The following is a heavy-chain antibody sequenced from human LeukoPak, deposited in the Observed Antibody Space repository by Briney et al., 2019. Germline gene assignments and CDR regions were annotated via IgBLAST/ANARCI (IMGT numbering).Heavy chain of an antibody. CDR2: IYYSGST. D-gene: IGHD3-22*01. J-gene: IGHJ4*02. CDR1: GGSVSSYY. V-gene: IGHV4-59*02. Sequence: SETLSLTCTVSGGSVSSYYWSWIRQPPGKGLEWIGYIYYSGSTNYNPSLESRVTISVDTSKNQFSLKLSSVTAADTAVYYCARDPYYYDSSGYYRHFDYWGQGTLVTVSS. CDR3: ARDPYYYDSSGYYRHFDY.